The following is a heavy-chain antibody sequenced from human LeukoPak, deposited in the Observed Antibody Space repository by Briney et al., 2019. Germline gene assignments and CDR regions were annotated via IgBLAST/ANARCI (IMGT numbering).Heavy chain of an antibody. Sequence: GGSLRLSCAASGFNFNNFAMSWVRQAPGKGPEWLSAMTGPADTTYYAESVKGRFIISRDYSKSMVYLQMNSLKVEDTAIYYCAKGAEIDHWGQGTLVTVSS. V-gene: IGHV3-23*01. J-gene: IGHJ4*02. CDR3: AKGAEIDH. CDR1: GFNFNNFA. CDR2: MTGPADTT.